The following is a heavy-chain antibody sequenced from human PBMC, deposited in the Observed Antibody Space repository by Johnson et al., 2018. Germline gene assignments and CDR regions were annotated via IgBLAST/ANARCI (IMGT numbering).Heavy chain of an antibody. CDR2: ISSSSSYI. CDR1: GFTFSSYS. D-gene: IGHD6-13*01. V-gene: IGHV3-21*01. CDR3: ARGGAAAGTDALDI. Sequence: QLVESGGGVVQPGRSLRLSCAASGFTFSSYSMNWVRQAPGKGLEWVSSISSSSSYIYYADSVKGRFTISRDNAKNSLYLQMNSLRAGDTAVYYCARGGAAAGTDALDIWGQGTMVTVSS. J-gene: IGHJ3*02.